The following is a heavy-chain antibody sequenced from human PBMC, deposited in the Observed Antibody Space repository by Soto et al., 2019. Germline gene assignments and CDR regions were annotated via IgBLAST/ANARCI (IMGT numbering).Heavy chain of an antibody. CDR1: AGSFSDYA. V-gene: IGHV1-2*02. J-gene: IGHJ4*02. Sequence: GASVKVSCKTSAGSFSDYAMHWVRQAPGQGLEWMGWINPKSGGTMYPQKFQGRVTMTWDTSISTAYMALTRLRSDDTAVYYCARDLAKGGGSAGFDYWGQGTLVTVSS. CDR3: ARDLAKGGGSAGFDY. CDR2: INPKSGGT. D-gene: IGHD1-26*01.